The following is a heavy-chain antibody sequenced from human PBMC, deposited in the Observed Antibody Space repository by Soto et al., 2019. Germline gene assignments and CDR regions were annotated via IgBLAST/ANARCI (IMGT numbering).Heavy chain of an antibody. D-gene: IGHD6-6*01. V-gene: IGHV4-30-4*01. J-gene: IGHJ4*01. CDR2: IYNSGTT. Sequence: PSETLSLTFTVSGGSISSDDYYWSWIRQPPGKGLEWIGYIYNSGTTFYMPSLKSRVSISVDTSKNQFSLKMSSATASDTAVYYCASRGYSSSSFDYWGHGTLSTV. CDR3: ASRGYSSSSFDY. CDR1: GGSISSDDYY.